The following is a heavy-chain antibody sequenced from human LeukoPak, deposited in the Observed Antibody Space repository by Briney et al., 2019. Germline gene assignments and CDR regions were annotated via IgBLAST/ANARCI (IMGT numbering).Heavy chain of an antibody. Sequence: GASVKVSCKASGGTFSSYAISWVRQAPGQGLEWMGWISAYNGNTNYAQKLQGRVTMTTDTSTSTAYMELRSLRSDDTAVYYCARGLVATIYFDYWGQGTLVTVSS. V-gene: IGHV1-18*01. CDR3: ARGLVATIYFDY. J-gene: IGHJ4*02. CDR2: ISAYNGNT. CDR1: GGTFSSYA. D-gene: IGHD5-12*01.